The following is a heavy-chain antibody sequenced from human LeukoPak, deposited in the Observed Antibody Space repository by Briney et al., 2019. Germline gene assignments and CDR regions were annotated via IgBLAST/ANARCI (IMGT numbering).Heavy chain of an antibody. CDR3: ARLKSSSGYFFDY. Sequence: SETLSLTCTVSGGSISGSSYYWGWIRQPPGKGLEWIGSIYYSGSTCYNPSLKSRVTISVDTSKNQFSLKLSSVTAADTAMYYCARLKSSSGYFFDYWGQGTLVTVSS. CDR1: GGSISGSSYY. V-gene: IGHV4-39*01. D-gene: IGHD3-22*01. J-gene: IGHJ4*02. CDR2: IYYSGST.